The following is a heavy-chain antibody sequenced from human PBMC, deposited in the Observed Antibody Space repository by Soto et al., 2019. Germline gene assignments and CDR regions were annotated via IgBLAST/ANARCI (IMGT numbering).Heavy chain of an antibody. CDR1: GFTFSSYG. D-gene: IGHD4-17*01. V-gene: IGHV3-33*01. J-gene: IGHJ6*02. CDR3: ARTRGDYVRYYGMDV. CDR2: IWYDGSNK. Sequence: GGSLRLSCAASGFTFSSYGMHWVRQAPGKGLEWVAVIWYDGSNKYYADSVKGRFTISRDNSKNTLYLQMDSLRAEDTAVYYCARTRGDYVRYYGMDVWGQGTTVTVSS.